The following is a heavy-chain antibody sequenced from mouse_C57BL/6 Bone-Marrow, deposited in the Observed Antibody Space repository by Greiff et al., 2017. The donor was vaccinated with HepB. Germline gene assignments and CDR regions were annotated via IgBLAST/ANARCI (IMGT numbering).Heavy chain of an antibody. CDR2: IDPEDGET. CDR1: GFNIKDYY. V-gene: IGHV14-2*01. Sequence: EVQLQQSGAELVKPGASVKLSCTASGFNIKDYYMHWVTQRTEQGLEWIGRIDPEDGETKYAPKFQGKATITADKSSNTAYLQLSSLTSDDTSVYYCARGRTAQASYFDDWGQGTTLTVSS. CDR3: ARGRTAQASYFDD. J-gene: IGHJ2*01. D-gene: IGHD3-2*02.